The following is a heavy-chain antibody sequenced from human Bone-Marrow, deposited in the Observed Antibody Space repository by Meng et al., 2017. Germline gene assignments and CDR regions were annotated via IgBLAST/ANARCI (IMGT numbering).Heavy chain of an antibody. Sequence: SETLSLTCTVSGGSISSSSYYWGWIRQPPGKGLEWIGSIYDSGSTYYNPSLKSRVTISVDTSKNQFSLKLSSVTAADTAVYYCARDGGISVFWGQGTLVTVPS. CDR2: IYDSGST. D-gene: IGHD2-21*01. CDR3: ARDGGISVF. V-gene: IGHV4-39*07. J-gene: IGHJ4*02. CDR1: GGSISSSSYY.